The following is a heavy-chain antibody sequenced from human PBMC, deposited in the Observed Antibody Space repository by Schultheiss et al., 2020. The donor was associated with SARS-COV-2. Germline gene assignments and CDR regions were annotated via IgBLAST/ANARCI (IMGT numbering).Heavy chain of an antibody. CDR2: ISWNSGSI. Sequence: GGSLRLSCAASGFTFSSYDMHWVRQATGKGLEWVSGISWNSGSIGYADSVKGRFTISRDNAKNSLYLQMNSLRAEDTAVYYCASWYLDYWGQGTLVTVSS. CDR3: ASWYLDY. CDR1: GFTFSSYD. V-gene: IGHV3-9*01. D-gene: IGHD6-13*01. J-gene: IGHJ4*02.